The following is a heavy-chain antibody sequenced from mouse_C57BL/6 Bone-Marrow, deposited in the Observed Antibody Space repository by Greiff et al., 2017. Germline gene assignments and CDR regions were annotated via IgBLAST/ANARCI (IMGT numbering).Heavy chain of an antibody. J-gene: IGHJ1*03. CDR2: IYPRDGST. CDR3: ARDYGSSYGYFDV. V-gene: IGHV1-85*01. CDR1: GYTFTSYD. D-gene: IGHD1-1*01. Sequence: QVQLKESGPELVKPGASVKLSCKASGYTFTSYDINWVKQRPGQGHEWIGSIYPRDGSTKYNEKFKGKGTLTVDTYSSPADMELHSLTSEDSAVYCCARDYGSSYGYFDVWGTGTTVTVSS.